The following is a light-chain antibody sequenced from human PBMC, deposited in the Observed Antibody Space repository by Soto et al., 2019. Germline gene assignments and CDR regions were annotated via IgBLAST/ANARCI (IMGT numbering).Light chain of an antibody. V-gene: IGKV4-1*01. CDR1: RSVLYSSNNKNY. CDR3: QQYHNSPPT. J-gene: IGKJ4*02. Sequence: DIVMTQSQDSLAVSLGERATINCKCRRSVLYSSNNKNYLAWYQQKPGQAPRLLIYGAYSRATGITDRFSGGGSGTDFTLTISRLEPEDFAVYYCQQYHNSPPTVGRGTQVEIK. CDR2: GAY.